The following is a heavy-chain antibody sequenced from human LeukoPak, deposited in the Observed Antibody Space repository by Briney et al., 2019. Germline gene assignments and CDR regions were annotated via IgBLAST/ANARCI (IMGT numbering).Heavy chain of an antibody. V-gene: IGHV1-18*01. Sequence: ASVKVSXKASGYTFTSYGISWVRQAPGQGLEWMGWISVYNGNTNYAQKFQGGVTMTTDTSTSTAYMELRSLRSDDTAVYYCARDVTVADTWGQGTLVTVSS. CDR1: GYTFTSYG. D-gene: IGHD6-19*01. CDR3: ARDVTVADT. CDR2: ISVYNGNT. J-gene: IGHJ4*02.